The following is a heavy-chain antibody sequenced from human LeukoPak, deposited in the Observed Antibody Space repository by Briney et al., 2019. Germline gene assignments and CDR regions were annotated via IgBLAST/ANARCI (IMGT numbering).Heavy chain of an antibody. CDR2: IYYSGST. J-gene: IGHJ5*02. CDR1: GGSISSSSYY. Sequence: SETLSLTCTVSGGSISSSSYYWGWIRQPPGKGLEWIGSIYYSGSTYYNPSLKSRVTISVDTSKNQFSLKLSSVTAADTAVYYCARDGDPYGDYTGGHWFDPWGQGTLVTVSS. D-gene: IGHD4-17*01. CDR3: ARDGDPYGDYTGGHWFDP. V-gene: IGHV4-39*07.